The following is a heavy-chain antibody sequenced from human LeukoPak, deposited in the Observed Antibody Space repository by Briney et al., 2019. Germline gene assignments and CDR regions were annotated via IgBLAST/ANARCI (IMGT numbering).Heavy chain of an antibody. CDR1: GYRFTDYY. V-gene: IGHV1-2*02. CDR3: ARDYGEAATIPAFRTYYYFDH. CDR2: VNPNNGAT. Sequence: GASVKVSCKASGYRFTDYYMHWVRQAPGQGLEWMGWVNPNNGATNYAQKFQGRVTMTRGTSISTVYMELTSLRSDDSAIYYCARDYGEAATIPAFRTYYYFDHWGQGTLVTVSS. D-gene: IGHD5-24*01. J-gene: IGHJ4*02.